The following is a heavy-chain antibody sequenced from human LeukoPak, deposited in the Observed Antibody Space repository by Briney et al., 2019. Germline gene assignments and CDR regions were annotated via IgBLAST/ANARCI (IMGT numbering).Heavy chain of an antibody. J-gene: IGHJ4*02. D-gene: IGHD3-22*01. V-gene: IGHV3-30*03. CDR3: VRDMTGNYYDT. Sequence: GGSLRLSCAASGFTFSNYGMHWVRQAPGKGLEWVSVISYDGSNKYYADSVKGRFTISRDNSKNTLYLQMGGLRAEDTALYYCVRDMTGNYYDTWGQGTLVTVSS. CDR2: ISYDGSNK. CDR1: GFTFSNYG.